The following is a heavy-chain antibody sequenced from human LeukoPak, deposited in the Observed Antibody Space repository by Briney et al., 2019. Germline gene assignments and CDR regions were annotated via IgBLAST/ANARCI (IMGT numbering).Heavy chain of an antibody. CDR2: IYYSGST. J-gene: IGHJ4*02. CDR3: ASLNSSGSLDY. D-gene: IGHD6-19*01. Sequence: PSQTLSLTCTVSGGSISSGGYYWSWIRQHPGQGLEWIGYIYYSGSTNYNPSLKSRVTISVDTSKNQFSLKLSSVTAADTAVYYCASLNSSGSLDYWGQGTLVTVSS. CDR1: GGSISSGGYY. V-gene: IGHV4-31*03.